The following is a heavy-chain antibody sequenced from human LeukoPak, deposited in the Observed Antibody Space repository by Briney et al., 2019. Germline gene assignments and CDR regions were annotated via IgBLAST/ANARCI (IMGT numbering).Heavy chain of an antibody. V-gene: IGHV4-34*01. Sequence: SETLSLTCAVYGGSFSGYYWSWIRQPPGKGLEWIGEINHSGSTNYNTSLKSRVTISVDTSKNQFSLKLSSVTAADTAVYYCARGRRNSSSWTQYYYYGMDVWGQGTTVTVSS. CDR2: INHSGST. J-gene: IGHJ6*02. CDR3: ARGRRNSSSWTQYYYYGMDV. CDR1: GGSFSGYY. D-gene: IGHD6-13*01.